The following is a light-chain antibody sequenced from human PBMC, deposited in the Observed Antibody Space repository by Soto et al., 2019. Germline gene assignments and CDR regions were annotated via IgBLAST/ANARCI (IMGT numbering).Light chain of an antibody. CDR2: DAS. J-gene: IGKJ1*01. CDR1: QSISSW. CDR3: QQYNSYSGT. Sequence: DIQMTQSPSTLSASLGDRVTITCRASQSISSWLAWYQQKPGKAPKLLIYDASSLESGVPSRFRGSGSGTEFTLTISSLQPDDFETYYCQQYNSYSGTFGQGTKVDIK. V-gene: IGKV1-5*01.